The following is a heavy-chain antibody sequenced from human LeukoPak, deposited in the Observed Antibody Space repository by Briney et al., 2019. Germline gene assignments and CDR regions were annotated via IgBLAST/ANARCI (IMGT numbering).Heavy chain of an antibody. CDR2: INHSGRT. J-gene: IGHJ4*02. CDR1: GGSISSRNW. V-gene: IGHV4-4*02. Sequence: PSETLSLTCAVSGGSISSRNWWSCVRQPPGKRLEWIGAINHSGRTNYNPSLRSRVTISVDKSMNPFSLELSSVTATDTAVYYCARHGSGSYFVYWGQGTLVTVSS. CDR3: ARHGSGSYFVY. D-gene: IGHD3-10*01.